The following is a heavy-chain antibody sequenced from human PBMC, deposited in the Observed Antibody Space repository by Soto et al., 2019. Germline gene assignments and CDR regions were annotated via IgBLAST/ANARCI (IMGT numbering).Heavy chain of an antibody. CDR2: ISGSGGST. CDR1: GFTFSSYA. D-gene: IGHD6-13*01. Sequence: EVQLLESGGGLVQPGGSLRLSCAASGFTFSSYAMSWVRQAPGKGLEWVSAISGSGGSTYYADSVKGRFTISRDNSKNTLYLQMNGLGAKDTAVYYCATPCGQQLVLVWYFHRWGRGTLVTVFS. J-gene: IGHJ2*01. V-gene: IGHV3-23*01. CDR3: ATPCGQQLVLVWYFHR.